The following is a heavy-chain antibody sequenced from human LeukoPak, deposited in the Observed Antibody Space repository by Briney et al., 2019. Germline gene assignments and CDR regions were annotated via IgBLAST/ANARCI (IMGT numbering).Heavy chain of an antibody. CDR1: GFPFSIYE. CDR2: ISSSGITI. D-gene: IGHD6-19*01. V-gene: IGHV3-48*03. J-gene: IGHJ4*02. Sequence: VGPPSLSCAATGFPFSIYEMDCVPQTPPKGLEWISYISSSGITIYYADSVKGRFTISRDNAKNSLYLQMNSLRAEDTAVYYCARSSGWYGWGQGTLVTVSS. CDR3: ARSSGWYG.